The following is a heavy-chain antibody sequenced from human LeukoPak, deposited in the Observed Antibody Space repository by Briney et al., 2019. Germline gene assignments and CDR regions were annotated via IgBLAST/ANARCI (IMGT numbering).Heavy chain of an antibody. CDR2: IKSKTDGGTT. CDR1: GFTFSNAW. V-gene: IGHV3-15*01. J-gene: IGHJ6*03. CDR3: ARTKRTQYCSGGSCYPGPGYMDV. D-gene: IGHD2-15*01. Sequence: PGGSLRLSCAASGFTFSNAWMSWVRQAPGKGLEWVGRIKSKTDGGTTDYAAPVKGRFTISRDDSKNTLYLQMNSLRAEDTAVYYCARTKRTQYCSGGSCYPGPGYMDVWGKGTTVTISS.